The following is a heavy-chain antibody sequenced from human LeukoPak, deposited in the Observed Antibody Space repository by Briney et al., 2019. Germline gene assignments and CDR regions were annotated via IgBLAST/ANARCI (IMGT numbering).Heavy chain of an antibody. J-gene: IGHJ5*02. D-gene: IGHD6-6*01. Sequence: SETLSLTCTVSGGSISSYYWSWIRQPAGKGLEWIGRIYTSGSTNYNPSLKSRVTISVDTSKNQFSLKLSSVTAADTAVYYCARDLRYSSSSEDQANWFDPWGQGTLVTVSS. CDR3: ARDLRYSSSSEDQANWFDP. CDR1: GGSISSYY. CDR2: IYTSGST. V-gene: IGHV4-4*07.